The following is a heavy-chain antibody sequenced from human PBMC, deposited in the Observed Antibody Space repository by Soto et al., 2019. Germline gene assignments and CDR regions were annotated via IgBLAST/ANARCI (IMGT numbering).Heavy chain of an antibody. CDR3: ARETEAFDY. J-gene: IGHJ4*02. CDR2: ISYDGGNK. D-gene: IGHD1-1*01. CDR1: GFTFSSYA. V-gene: IGHV3-30-3*01. Sequence: GGSLRLSCAASGFTFSSYAMHWVRQAPGKGLEWVAVISYDGGNKYYADSVKGRFTISRDNSKNTVFLQMNSLRGEDTAVYNCARETEAFDYWGQGTLVTVSS.